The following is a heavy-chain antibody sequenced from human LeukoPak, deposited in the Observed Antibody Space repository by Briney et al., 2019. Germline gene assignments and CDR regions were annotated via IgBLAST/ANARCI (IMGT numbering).Heavy chain of an antibody. D-gene: IGHD6-19*01. J-gene: IGHJ4*02. CDR2: MNQDGSEK. CDR1: GFMFSTYW. V-gene: IGHV3-7*01. Sequence: GGSLRLSCAASGFMFSTYWMSWVRQAPGKGLEWVANMNQDGSEKYYVDSVKGRFTISRDNAKNSLFLQMHSLRAEDTAVYYCARDPPGTAVAGYDYWGQGNLVTVS. CDR3: ARDPPGTAVAGYDY.